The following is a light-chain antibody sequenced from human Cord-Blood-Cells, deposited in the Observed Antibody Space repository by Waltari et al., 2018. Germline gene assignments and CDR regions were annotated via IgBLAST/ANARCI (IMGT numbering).Light chain of an antibody. J-gene: IGKJ2*03. CDR3: QQLNSYPPFS. V-gene: IGKV1-9*01. Sequence: DIQLTHSPSFLSASVGDRVTITCRASQGISSYLAWYQQKPGKAPKLLSYAASTLQSGVPSRFSGSGSGTEFTLTISSLQPEDFATYYCQQLNSYPPFSFGQGTKLEIK. CDR1: QGISSY. CDR2: AAS.